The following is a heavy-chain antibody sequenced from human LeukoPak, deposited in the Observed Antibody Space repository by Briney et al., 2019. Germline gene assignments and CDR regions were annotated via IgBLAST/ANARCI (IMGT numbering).Heavy chain of an antibody. CDR1: GFTFSNYR. CDR2: LKEDGSEK. D-gene: IGHD6-19*01. Sequence: PGGSLRLSCAVSGFTFSNYRMTWVRQAPGKGLEWVANLKEDGSEKYYVDSVKGRFTISRDNAKNSLFLQMNSLRAEDTAVYYCARVLAVSGILDYWGQGTLVTVSS. V-gene: IGHV3-7*01. J-gene: IGHJ4*02. CDR3: ARVLAVSGILDY.